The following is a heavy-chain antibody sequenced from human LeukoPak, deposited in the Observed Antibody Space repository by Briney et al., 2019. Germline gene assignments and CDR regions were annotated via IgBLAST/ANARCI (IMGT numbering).Heavy chain of an antibody. J-gene: IGHJ4*02. CDR2: INPSGGST. CDR1: GYTFTNYY. CDR3: VRDLGVDTSMIFFDY. Sequence: GASVKVSCKASGYTFTNYYMHWVRQAPGQGLEWMGIINPSGGSTSYAQKFQGRVTMTTDTSTNTAYMELRSLRSDDTAVFYCVRDLGVDTSMIFFDYWGQGTLVTVSS. V-gene: IGHV1-46*01. D-gene: IGHD5-18*01.